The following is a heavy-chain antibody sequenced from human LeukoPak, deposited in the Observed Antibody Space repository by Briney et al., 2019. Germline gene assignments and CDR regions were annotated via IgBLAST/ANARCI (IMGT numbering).Heavy chain of an antibody. J-gene: IGHJ4*02. CDR3: ARGTHYGSGSYFDDY. V-gene: IGHV1-46*01. CDR2: INPSGGST. Sequence: GASVKVSCKASGGTFSSYAISWVRQAPGQGLEWMGIINPSGGSTSYAQKFQGRVTMTRDMSTSTVYMELSSLRSEDTAVYYCARGTHYGSGSYFDDYWGQGTLVTVSS. D-gene: IGHD3-10*01. CDR1: GGTFSSYA.